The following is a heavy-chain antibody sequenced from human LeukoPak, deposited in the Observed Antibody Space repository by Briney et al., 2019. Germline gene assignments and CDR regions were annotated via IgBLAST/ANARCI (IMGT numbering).Heavy chain of an antibody. CDR1: GYTFTNYY. CDR3: AREKRGSGYSSGWYWFDP. J-gene: IGHJ5*02. Sequence: ASVKVSCKTSGYTFTNYYVHWVRQAPGEGLEWMGIINPSGGSTRYAQKFQGRVTMTRDTSTSTVYMELSSLRSDDTAVYYCAREKRGSGYSSGWYWFDPWGQGTLVTVSS. CDR2: INPSGGST. D-gene: IGHD6-19*01. V-gene: IGHV1-46*01.